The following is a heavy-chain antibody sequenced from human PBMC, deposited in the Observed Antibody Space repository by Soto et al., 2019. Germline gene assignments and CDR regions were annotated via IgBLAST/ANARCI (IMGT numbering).Heavy chain of an antibody. Sequence: QVQLVQSGAEVRKPGASVNVSCKTSGYIFTNYGVAWVRQAPGQGLELVAWISGYNGYPKHTQKFQGRVTVTTDTTTRTGYMELRNLRSDDSAVYYCARASAGALYDFWGQGPRVTVSS. CDR2: ISGYNGYP. J-gene: IGHJ4*02. CDR1: GYIFTNYG. V-gene: IGHV1-18*01. CDR3: ARASAGALYDF. D-gene: IGHD6-13*01.